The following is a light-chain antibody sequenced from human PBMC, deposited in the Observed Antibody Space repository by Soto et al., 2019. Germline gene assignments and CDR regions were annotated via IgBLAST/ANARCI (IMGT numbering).Light chain of an antibody. CDR1: SSNIGRNS. J-gene: IGLJ2*01. Sequence: HSVLTQPPSASGTPGQRVTISCSGSSSNIGRNSVYWYRQDPGTAPKLLIYSNHQRPSGVPDRFSGSKSGTSASLAISGLRSEDEANYYCGAWDDSPSGVVFGGGTKLTVL. CDR3: GAWDDSPSGVV. V-gene: IGLV1-47*02. CDR2: SNH.